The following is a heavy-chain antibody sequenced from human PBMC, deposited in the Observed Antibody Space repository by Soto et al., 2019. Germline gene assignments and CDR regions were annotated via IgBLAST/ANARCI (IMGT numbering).Heavy chain of an antibody. Sequence: ASVKVSCKASGGTFSSYAISWVRQAPGQGLEWMGGIIPIFGTANYAQKFQGRVTITADESTSTAYMELSSLRSEDTAVYYCARAQREYSSSSGLRNDAFDIWGQGTMVTVSS. CDR1: GGTFSSYA. D-gene: IGHD6-6*01. CDR2: IIPIFGTA. J-gene: IGHJ3*02. CDR3: ARAQREYSSSSGLRNDAFDI. V-gene: IGHV1-69*13.